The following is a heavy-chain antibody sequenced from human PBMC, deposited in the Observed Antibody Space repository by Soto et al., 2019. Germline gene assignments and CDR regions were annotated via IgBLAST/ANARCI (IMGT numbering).Heavy chain of an antibody. D-gene: IGHD3-3*01. Sequence: QVQLVQSGAEVKKPGASVKVSCKASGYTFTSYDINWVRQATGQGLEWMGWMNPNSGNTGYAQKFQDRVTMTRNTSISTAYMELSSMTSEDTAVYYCARVSEARSGYGFDYWGQGTLVTVSS. CDR1: GYTFTSYD. CDR2: MNPNSGNT. CDR3: ARVSEARSGYGFDY. J-gene: IGHJ4*02. V-gene: IGHV1-8*01.